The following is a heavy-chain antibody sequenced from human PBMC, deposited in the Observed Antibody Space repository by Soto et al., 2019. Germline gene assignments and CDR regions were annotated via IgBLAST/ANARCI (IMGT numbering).Heavy chain of an antibody. Sequence: EVQLVESGGGLVQPGGSLKLSCAASGFTFSGSAMHWVRQASGKRLEWVGRIRSKTNSYATAYAASLKGRFTISRDDSKDTAYLQMNSLKTEDTAVYYCTRDPRNYYDSIGSANWFDPWGQGTLVTVSS. D-gene: IGHD3-22*01. V-gene: IGHV3-73*02. CDR3: TRDPRNYYDSIGSANWFDP. CDR1: GFTFSGSA. CDR2: IRSKTNSYAT. J-gene: IGHJ5*02.